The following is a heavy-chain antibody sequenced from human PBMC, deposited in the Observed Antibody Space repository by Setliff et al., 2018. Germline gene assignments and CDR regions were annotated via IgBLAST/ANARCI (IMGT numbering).Heavy chain of an antibody. CDR2: INPNSGGT. J-gene: IGHJ6*02. Sequence: ASVKVSCKASGYTFTGYYMHWVRQAPGQGLEWMGWINPNSGGTNYAQKFQGWVTMTRDTSTSSVYMELSSLRSEGTAVYYCARDLRDVVVVPSTTGYYHGMDVWGQGTTVTVSS. CDR3: ARDLRDVVVVPSTTGYYHGMDV. D-gene: IGHD2-15*01. V-gene: IGHV1-2*04. CDR1: GYTFTGYY.